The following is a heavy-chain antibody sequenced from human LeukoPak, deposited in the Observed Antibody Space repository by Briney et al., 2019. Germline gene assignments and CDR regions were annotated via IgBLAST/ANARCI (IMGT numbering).Heavy chain of an antibody. CDR1: GFTFSNYA. D-gene: IGHD2-15*01. CDR2: ISSNGGIT. Sequence: GGSLRLSCSASGFTFSNYAMHWVRQAPGKGLEYVSDISSNGGITYYADSVKGRFTVSRDNSKNMLYLQMNSLRAEDTAVYYCVKDKYPVVVAATLDYWGQGTLVTVSS. CDR3: VKDKYPVVVAATLDY. J-gene: IGHJ4*02. V-gene: IGHV3-64D*09.